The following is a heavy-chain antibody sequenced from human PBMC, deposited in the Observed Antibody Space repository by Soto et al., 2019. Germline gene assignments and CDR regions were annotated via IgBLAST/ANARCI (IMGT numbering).Heavy chain of an antibody. V-gene: IGHV3-74*01. CDR3: ARAQLLPDDAFDA. J-gene: IGHJ3*01. Sequence: LRLSCAASGFTFSNFWMHWVRQAPGKGPVWVSRINGDGSSTSHADSVKGRFTISRDNAENTLFLQMSGLRAEDTAVYYCARAQLLPDDAFDAWGRGTVVTVSS. CDR1: GFTFSNFW. D-gene: IGHD2-2*01. CDR2: INGDGSST.